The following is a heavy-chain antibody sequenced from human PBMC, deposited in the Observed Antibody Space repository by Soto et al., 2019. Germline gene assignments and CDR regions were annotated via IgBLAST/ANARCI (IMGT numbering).Heavy chain of an antibody. D-gene: IGHD3-10*01. V-gene: IGHV4-59*12. CDR1: GGSISSYY. J-gene: IGHJ5*02. CDR3: ARDLDYYGSGKGFDP. CDR2: IYYSGST. Sequence: ASETLSLTCTVSGGSISSYYWSWIRQPPGKGLEWIGYIYYSGSTNYNPSLKSRVTISVDTSKNQFSLKLSSVTAADTAVYYCARDLDYYGSGKGFDPWGQGTLVTVSS.